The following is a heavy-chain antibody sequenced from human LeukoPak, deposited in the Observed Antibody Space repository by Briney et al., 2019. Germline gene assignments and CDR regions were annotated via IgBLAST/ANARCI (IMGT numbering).Heavy chain of an antibody. CDR1: GGTFSSYT. D-gene: IGHD5-24*01. CDR3: ARARKMATINPYYYYYGMDV. J-gene: IGHJ6*02. Sequence: ASVKVSCTASGGTFSSYTISWVRQAPGQGLEWMGRIIPILGIANYAQKFQGRVTITADKSTSTAYMELSSLRSEDTAVYYCARARKMATINPYYYYYGMDVWGQGTTVTVSS. CDR2: IIPILGIA. V-gene: IGHV1-69*02.